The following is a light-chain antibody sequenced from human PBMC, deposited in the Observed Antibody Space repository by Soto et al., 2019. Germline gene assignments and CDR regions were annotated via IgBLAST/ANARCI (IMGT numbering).Light chain of an antibody. J-gene: IGLJ2*01. V-gene: IGLV2-23*02. CDR2: EVS. CDR1: SSDVGSYNL. CDR3: CSYAGSSTFV. Sequence: QSALTQPASVSGSPGQSITISCTGTSSDVGSYNLVSWYQQHPGKAPKLMIYEVSKRPSGVSDRFSGSKSGNTASLTISGLQAEDEADYYCCSYAGSSTFVFGGGTQLTFL.